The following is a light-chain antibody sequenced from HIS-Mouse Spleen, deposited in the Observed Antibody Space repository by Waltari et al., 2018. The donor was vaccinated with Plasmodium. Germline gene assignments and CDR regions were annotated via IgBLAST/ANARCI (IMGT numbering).Light chain of an antibody. V-gene: IGKV1-17*03. CDR3: LQHNSYPMYT. Sequence: DIQMTQSPSAMSASVGARVTITCRARQGISNSLAWFQQKPGKVPNRLIYAASSLQSGVPSRFSGSGSGTEFTLTSSSLQPEDFATYYCLQHNSYPMYTFGQGTKLE. CDR2: AAS. CDR1: QGISNS. J-gene: IGKJ2*01.